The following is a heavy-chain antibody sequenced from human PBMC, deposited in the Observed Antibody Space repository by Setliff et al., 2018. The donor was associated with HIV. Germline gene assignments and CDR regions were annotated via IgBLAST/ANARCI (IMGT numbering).Heavy chain of an antibody. J-gene: IGHJ4*02. V-gene: IGHV4-59*01. CDR1: GGSISSYY. CDR2: MYYTGST. Sequence: PSETLSLTCTVSGGSISSYYWNWIRQPPGKGLEWIGHMYYTGSTNYNTSLKSRVTISVYTSKNQFSLKLTAVTAADTAVYYCARGSYYDSSGLYYWGQGIQVTVSS. D-gene: IGHD3-22*01. CDR3: ARGSYYDSSGLYY.